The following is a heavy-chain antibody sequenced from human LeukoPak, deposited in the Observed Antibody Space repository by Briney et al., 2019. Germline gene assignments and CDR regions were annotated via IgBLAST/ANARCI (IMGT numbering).Heavy chain of an antibody. CDR2: ISGSGGST. CDR3: VKDRGDLPPYFDN. J-gene: IGHJ4*02. CDR1: GFTFSSYA. D-gene: IGHD2-21*02. V-gene: IGHV3-23*01. Sequence: GGSLRLSCAASGFTFSSYAMSWVRQAPGKGLEWVSAISGSGGSTYYADSVKGRFTISKDKSKNTLYLQMNSLRAEDTAVYYCVKDRGDLPPYFDNWGQGTLVTVSS.